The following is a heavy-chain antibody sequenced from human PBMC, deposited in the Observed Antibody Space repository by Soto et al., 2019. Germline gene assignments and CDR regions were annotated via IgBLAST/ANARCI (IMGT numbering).Heavy chain of an antibody. V-gene: IGHV3-21*01. J-gene: IGHJ4*02. CDR1: GFTFSSYS. CDR2: ISSSSSYI. Sequence: EVQLVESGGGLVKPGGSLRLSCAASGFTFSSYSMNWVRQAPGKGLEWVSSISSSSSYIYYADSVKGRFTISRDNAKNSLYLQMNSLRAEDTAVYYCAIAYSGSYYSTHWGQGTLVTVSS. D-gene: IGHD1-26*01. CDR3: AIAYSGSYYSTH.